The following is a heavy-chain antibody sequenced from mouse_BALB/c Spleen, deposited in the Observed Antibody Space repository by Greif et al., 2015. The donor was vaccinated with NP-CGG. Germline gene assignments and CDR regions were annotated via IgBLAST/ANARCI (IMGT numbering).Heavy chain of an antibody. CDR3: ARVWSYAMDY. CDR2: IRNKANGYTT. J-gene: IGHJ4*01. CDR1: GFTFTDYY. Sequence: EVKVVESGGGLVQPGGSLRPSCATSGFTFTDYYMSWVRQPPGKALEWLGFIRNKANGYTTEYSASVKGRFTISRDNSQIILYLQMNTLRAEDSATYYCARVWSYAMDYWGQGTSVTVSS. V-gene: IGHV7-3*02.